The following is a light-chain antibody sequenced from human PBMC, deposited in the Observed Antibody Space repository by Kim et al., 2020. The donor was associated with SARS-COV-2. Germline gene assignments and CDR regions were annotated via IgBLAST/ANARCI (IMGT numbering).Light chain of an antibody. V-gene: IGLV6-57*03. CDR2: EDN. CDR1: SGFIASDY. Sequence: GKPVTISCTRTSGFIASDYVQWYQQRPGSAPTTVIYEDNLRPSGVPDRFSGSIDSSSNTASLTISGLETEDEADYYCQSFAGSAWVFGGGTQLTVL. CDR3: QSFAGSAWV. J-gene: IGLJ3*02.